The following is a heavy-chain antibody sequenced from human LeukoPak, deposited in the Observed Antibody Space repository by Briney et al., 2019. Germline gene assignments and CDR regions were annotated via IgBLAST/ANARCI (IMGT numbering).Heavy chain of an antibody. CDR1: GGTFSSYA. V-gene: IGHV1-69*04. CDR3: AREYSSSRYQGNWFDP. CDR2: IIPILGIA. D-gene: IGHD6-13*01. Sequence: SVKVSCKASGGTFSSYAISWVRQAPGQGLEWMGRIIPILGIANYAQKFQGRVTITADKSTSTAYMELSSLRSEDTAVYYCAREYSSSRYQGNWFDPWGQGTLVTVSS. J-gene: IGHJ5*02.